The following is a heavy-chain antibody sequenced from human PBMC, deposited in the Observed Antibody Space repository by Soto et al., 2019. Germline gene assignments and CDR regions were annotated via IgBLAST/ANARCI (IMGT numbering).Heavy chain of an antibody. Sequence: EVQLVESGGGLVQPGGSLRLSCAASGFTFSNFPMTWVRQAPGKGLEWVSYISGASNYIYYADSVKGRFTISRDNAKNSMSRQMNSRRDEDTDVDYGARQVYTGVTPIEYWGHGNLVTVSS. V-gene: IGHV3-48*02. CDR2: ISGASNYI. D-gene: IGHD3-16*01. J-gene: IGHJ4*01. CDR1: GFTFSNFP. CDR3: ARQVYTGVTPIEY.